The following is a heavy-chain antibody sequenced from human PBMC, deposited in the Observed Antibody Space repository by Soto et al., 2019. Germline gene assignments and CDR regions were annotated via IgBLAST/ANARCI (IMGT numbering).Heavy chain of an antibody. V-gene: IGHV4-39*01. CDR2: IYYSGST. J-gene: IGHJ3*02. Sequence: SETLSLTGTVSGGSIGSSSYYWGWIRQPPGKGLEWIGSIYYSGSTYHNPSLKRRVTISVDTSKNQFSLKLSSVTGADTAVYYCARQGATYYYDGSGSQGAFDIWGQGTMVTVSS. D-gene: IGHD3-22*01. CDR1: GGSIGSSSYY. CDR3: ARQGATYYYDGSGSQGAFDI.